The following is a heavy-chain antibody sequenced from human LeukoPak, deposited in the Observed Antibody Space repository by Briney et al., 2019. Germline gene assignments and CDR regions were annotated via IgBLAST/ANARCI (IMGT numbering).Heavy chain of an antibody. D-gene: IGHD2-15*01. V-gene: IGHV3-23*01. Sequence: PGASLRLSCVGSGFTFSNYAMSWVRQAPGKGLEWVSAISGSGGATYYADSVKGRFTISRDNSRYTLYLQMNSLRAEDTAVYYCAKDCSFWGQGTLVTVSS. J-gene: IGHJ4*02. CDR3: AKDCSF. CDR1: GFTFSNYA. CDR2: ISGSGGAT.